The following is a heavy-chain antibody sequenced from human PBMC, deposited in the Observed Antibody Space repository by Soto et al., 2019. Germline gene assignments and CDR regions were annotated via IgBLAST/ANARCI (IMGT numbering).Heavy chain of an antibody. V-gene: IGHV1-2*02. Sequence: ASVKVSCRASGYTFTGYYVHWVRQAPGQGLEWMGWINPNSGDTYLAQRFQGRVTMNRDTSIGTAYMELRGLTSDDTAEYYCAKGGAIVAAGTRVYLYNAMDVWGQGTTVTVSS. CDR1: GYTFTGYY. J-gene: IGHJ6*02. CDR3: AKGGAIVAAGTRVYLYNAMDV. CDR2: INPNSGDT. D-gene: IGHD1-26*01.